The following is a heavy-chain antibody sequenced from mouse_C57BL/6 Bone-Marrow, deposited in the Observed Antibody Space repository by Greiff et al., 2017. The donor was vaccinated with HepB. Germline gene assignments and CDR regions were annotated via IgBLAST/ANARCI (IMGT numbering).Heavy chain of an antibody. CDR2: IHPNSGST. V-gene: IGHV1-64*01. J-gene: IGHJ1*03. Sequence: QVHVKQPGAELVKPGASVKLSCKASGYTFTSYWMHWVKQRPGQGLEWIGMIHPNSGSTNYNEKFKSKATLTVDKSSSTAYMQLSSLTSEDSAVYYCARRIRYYGSRREYFDVWGTGTTVTVAS. D-gene: IGHD1-1*01. CDR3: ARRIRYYGSRREYFDV. CDR1: GYTFTSYW.